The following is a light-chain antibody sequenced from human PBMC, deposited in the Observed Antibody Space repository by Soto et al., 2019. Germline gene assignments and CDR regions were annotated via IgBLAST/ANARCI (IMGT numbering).Light chain of an antibody. CDR3: QSYDSSLRGSV. Sequence: QSVLTQPASVSGATGQRVTISCTGSSSNIGAGYDVHWYQQLPGTAPKLLIYGNSNRPSGVPDRFSGSKSGTSASLAITGLQAEDEADYYCQSYDSSLRGSVFGGGTKLTV. CDR2: GNS. J-gene: IGLJ2*01. CDR1: SSNIGAGYD. V-gene: IGLV1-40*01.